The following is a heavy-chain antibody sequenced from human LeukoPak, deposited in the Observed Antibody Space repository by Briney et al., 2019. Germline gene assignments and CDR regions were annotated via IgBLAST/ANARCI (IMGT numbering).Heavy chain of an antibody. CDR2: IKQDGSEK. J-gene: IGHJ4*02. D-gene: IGHD2-15*01. CDR1: GFTFSNYW. CDR3: ARDPGYCSGGYCHAPYFDY. V-gene: IGHV3-7*01. Sequence: GSLRLSCAASGFTFSNYWMNWVRQAPGKGLEWVANIKQDGSEKYYVDSVKGRFTISRGNAKNSLYLQMSSLIAEDTAVYYCARDPGYCSGGYCHAPYFDYWGQGILVTVSS.